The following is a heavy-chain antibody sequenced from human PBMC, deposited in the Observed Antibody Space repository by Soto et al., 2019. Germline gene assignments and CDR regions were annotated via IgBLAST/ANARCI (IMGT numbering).Heavy chain of an antibody. Sequence: AGGSLRLSCATSGFTFSDYAMSWVRQAPGKGLQWVSGIRPRGGGTYYADSVKGRFTIFRDDSRSTLFLQMSSLRAKDSAIYYCAKDHSNWGWGPWGPGTLVTVSS. D-gene: IGHD4-4*01. CDR2: IRPRGGGT. CDR3: AKDHSNWGWGP. CDR1: GFTFSDYA. V-gene: IGHV3-23*01. J-gene: IGHJ5*02.